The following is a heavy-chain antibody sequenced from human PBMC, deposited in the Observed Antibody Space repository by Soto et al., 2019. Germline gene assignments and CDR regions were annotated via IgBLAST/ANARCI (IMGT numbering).Heavy chain of an antibody. Sequence: QVQLAQSGAEERKPGASVKVSCEATGYTFTAYAMHWVRQAPGQRLEWMGWTNPANGNTKYSQKFQGRLTITGDTSANTVYMELNRPTSEDTAMYYCTRSAISPYGGLIGPFGYWGQGNLVTVSS. J-gene: IGHJ4*02. CDR1: GYTFTAYA. CDR2: TNPANGNT. V-gene: IGHV1-3*05. D-gene: IGHD3-16*02. CDR3: TRSAISPYGGLIGPFGY.